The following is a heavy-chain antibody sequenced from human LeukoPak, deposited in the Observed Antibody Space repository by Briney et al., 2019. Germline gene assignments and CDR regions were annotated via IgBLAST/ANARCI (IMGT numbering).Heavy chain of an antibody. Sequence: SETLSLICAVSGGSFSGYYWTWIRQPPGKGLEWIGEINHSGSANYNPSLKSRVTISLDTSKNQFSLKLSSVTAADTAVYYCARGQGTVTTHWGKGTLVTVSS. CDR3: ARGQGTVTTH. D-gene: IGHD4-17*01. CDR1: GGSFSGYY. CDR2: INHSGSA. V-gene: IGHV4-34*01. J-gene: IGHJ4*02.